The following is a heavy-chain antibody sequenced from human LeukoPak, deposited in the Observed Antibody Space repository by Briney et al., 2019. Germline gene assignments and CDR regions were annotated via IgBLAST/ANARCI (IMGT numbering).Heavy chain of an antibody. CDR3: AGTLAVASKTAYFDS. CDR2: TYYRSKWFN. CDR1: GDSVSSNRAS. V-gene: IGHV6-1*01. D-gene: IGHD6-19*01. Sequence: SQTLSLTCAISGDSVSSNRASWNWIRQSPSGGLEWLGRTYYRSKWFNDYEVSVKSRISINPDTSKNQFSLQLNSVTPEDTAVYYCAGTLAVASKTAYFDSWGQGTLVTVSS. J-gene: IGHJ4*02.